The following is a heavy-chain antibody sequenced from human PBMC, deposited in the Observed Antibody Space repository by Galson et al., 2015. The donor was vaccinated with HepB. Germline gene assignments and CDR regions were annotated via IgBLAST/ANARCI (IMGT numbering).Heavy chain of an antibody. CDR1: GFNFSSYA. D-gene: IGHD3-3*01. CDR2: IIGSGGDT. J-gene: IGHJ4*02. Sequence: SLRLSCAASGFNFSSYAMSWVRQAPGKGLEWVSSIIGSGGDTYFADTVRGRFIISRDNSMNTLYMQMNSLRVEDTAVYYCAKWTKSFGVVTLGFFDSWGQGILVTVSS. CDR3: AKWTKSFGVVTLGFFDS. V-gene: IGHV3-23*01.